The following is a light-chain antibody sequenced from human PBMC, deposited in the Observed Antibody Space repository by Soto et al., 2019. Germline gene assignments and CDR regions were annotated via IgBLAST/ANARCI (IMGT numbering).Light chain of an antibody. CDR3: QQYNNWQYT. Sequence: EIVMTQSPATQSVSPGERATLSCRASQSVSTNLAWYHQKPGQAPRLLIYGASTRSTGIPARFSGSGSGTEFTLTISSLQSEDFAVYYCQQYNNWQYTFGQGTKLEIK. J-gene: IGKJ2*01. CDR2: GAS. V-gene: IGKV3-15*01. CDR1: QSVSTN.